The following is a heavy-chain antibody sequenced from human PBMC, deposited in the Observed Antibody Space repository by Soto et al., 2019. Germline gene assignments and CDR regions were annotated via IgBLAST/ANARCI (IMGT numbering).Heavy chain of an antibody. V-gene: IGHV4-59*08. CDR1: GGSISSYY. J-gene: IGHJ2*01. CDR2: IYYSGST. CDR3: ARFNWYFDL. Sequence: QVQLQESGPGLVKPSETLSLTCTVSGGSISSYYWSWIRQPPGKGLEWIGYIYYSGSTNYNPSLTSRVTISVDTSKNQCFLKLSSVTAADTAVYYCARFNWYFDLWGRGTLVTVSS.